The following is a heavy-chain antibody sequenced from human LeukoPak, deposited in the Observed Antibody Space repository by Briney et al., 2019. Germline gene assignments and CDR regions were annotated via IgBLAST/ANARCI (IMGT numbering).Heavy chain of an antibody. CDR3: TKQPPYYGASDC. V-gene: IGHV3-73*01. Sequence: GRFIISREDSKNTAYLQMNSLKAEDTAVYYCTKQPPYYGASDCWGQGTLVTVSS. D-gene: IGHD4/OR15-4a*01. J-gene: IGHJ4*02.